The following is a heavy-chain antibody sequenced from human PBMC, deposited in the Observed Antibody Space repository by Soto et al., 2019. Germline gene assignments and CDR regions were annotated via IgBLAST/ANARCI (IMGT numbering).Heavy chain of an antibody. CDR1: GYTFTTYD. V-gene: IGHV1-46*01. CDR3: AKALSELGPRYVDT. CDR2: ITPGGGIT. Sequence: QVQLVQSGAEVKKPGASVRVSCKASGYTFTTYDIHWVRQAPGLGLEWMGIITPGGGITSYAQKCKGRMTMTRDTSTGTVDMELSSLRSEDTAMYDGAKALSELGPRYVDTWGQGTLVTVSS. D-gene: IGHD6-13*01. J-gene: IGHJ5*02.